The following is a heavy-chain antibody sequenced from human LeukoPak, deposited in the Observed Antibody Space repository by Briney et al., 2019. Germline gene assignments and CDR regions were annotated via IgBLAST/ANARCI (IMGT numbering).Heavy chain of an antibody. CDR1: GYTFTTYY. Sequence: ASVKVSCKASGYTFTTYYVHWVRQAPGQGLEWMGIINPSGGGTNYAQKFQDRVTMTRDTSTSTVYMELSSLRSEDTAVCYCARGLDYGDAWGQGTLVTVSA. D-gene: IGHD4-17*01. J-gene: IGHJ5*02. CDR2: INPSGGGT. V-gene: IGHV1-46*01. CDR3: ARGLDYGDA.